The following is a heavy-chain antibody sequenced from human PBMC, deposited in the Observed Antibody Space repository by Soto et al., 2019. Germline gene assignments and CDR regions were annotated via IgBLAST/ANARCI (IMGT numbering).Heavy chain of an antibody. D-gene: IGHD5-18*01. V-gene: IGHV4-30-4*01. Sequence: ASETLSLTCTVSGGSISSGDYYWSWIRQPPGKGLEWIGYIYHRGNTFYNPSLKSQISISVDTSKNQFSLKLRSVTAADTAVYYCARDSDTAVLNHYYYGMDVWGRGTTVTVSS. CDR3: ARDSDTAVLNHYYYGMDV. CDR1: GGSISSGDYY. J-gene: IGHJ6*02. CDR2: IYHRGNT.